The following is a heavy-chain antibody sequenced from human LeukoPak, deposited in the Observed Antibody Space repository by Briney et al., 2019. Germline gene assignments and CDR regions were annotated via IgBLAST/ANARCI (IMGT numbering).Heavy chain of an antibody. CDR3: AAYYYDSSPKAV. V-gene: IGHV3-48*03. Sequence: GGSLRLSCAASGFAFSTYEMNWVRQAPGKDLEWVSYISNSGSDTYYADSVKGRFTISRDNAKNSLYLQMNSLRAEDTAVYYCAAYYYDSSPKAVWGQGTMVTVYS. CDR1: GFAFSTYE. J-gene: IGHJ3*01. D-gene: IGHD3-22*01. CDR2: ISNSGSDT.